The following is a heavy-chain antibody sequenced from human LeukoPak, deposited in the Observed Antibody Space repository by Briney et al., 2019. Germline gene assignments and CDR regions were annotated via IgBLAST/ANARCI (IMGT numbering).Heavy chain of an antibody. J-gene: IGHJ4*02. CDR3: ARRDCSRTNCYAFDY. CDR2: ISESGTSI. CDR1: GFTLSNYS. Sequence: GGCLRLSCAASGFTLSNYSMSWVRQAPGRGLGWVPSISESGTSIFYADSVKGRFTISRDNAKNSLYLQMTSLRAEDTAVYYCARRDCSRTNCYAFDYWVRGNLAIVSS. V-gene: IGHV3-21*01. D-gene: IGHD2-2*01.